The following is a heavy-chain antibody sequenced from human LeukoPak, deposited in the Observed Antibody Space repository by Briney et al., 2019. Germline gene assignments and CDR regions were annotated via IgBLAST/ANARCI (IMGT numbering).Heavy chain of an antibody. V-gene: IGHV1-2*02. D-gene: IGHD5-18*01. Sequence: ASVKVSCKASGGTFSSYAISWVRQAPGQGLEWMGWINPNSGGTNYAQKFQGRVTMTRDTSISTAYMELSRLRSDDTAVYYCARETSDTAMVMSSYWGQGTLVTVSS. CDR3: ARETSDTAMVMSSY. J-gene: IGHJ4*02. CDR2: INPNSGGT. CDR1: GGTFSSYA.